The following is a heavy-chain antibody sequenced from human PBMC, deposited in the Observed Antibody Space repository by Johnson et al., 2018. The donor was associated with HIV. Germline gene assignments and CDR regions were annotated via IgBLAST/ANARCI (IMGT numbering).Heavy chain of an antibody. J-gene: IGHJ3*02. CDR2: IHWNGGST. V-gene: IGHV3-20*04. D-gene: IGHD4-17*01. CDR3: ARSPYYDDYWSVAFDI. CDR1: GFTFDDYG. Sequence: MLLVESGGRVVRPGESLRLSCAASGFTFDDYGMSWVRQAPGKGLEWVSGIHWNGGSTGYADSVMGRFTISRDKAKNSLYLQMNSLRAEDTAVYYRARSPYYDDYWSVAFDIWGQGTMVTVSS.